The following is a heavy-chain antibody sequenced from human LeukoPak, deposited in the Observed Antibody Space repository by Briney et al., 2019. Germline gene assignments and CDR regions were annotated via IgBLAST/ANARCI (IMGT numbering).Heavy chain of an antibody. J-gene: IGHJ4*02. V-gene: IGHV4-34*01. D-gene: IGHD3-22*01. CDR3: ARHPRYEIVVATTKGFDY. Sequence: PSETLSLTCAVYGGSFSGYYWSWIRQPPGKGLEWIGEINHSGSTNYNPSLKSRVTISVDTPKNQFSLKLSSVTAADTAVYYCARHPRYEIVVATTKGFDYSGQGTLVTVSS. CDR1: GGSFSGYY. CDR2: INHSGST.